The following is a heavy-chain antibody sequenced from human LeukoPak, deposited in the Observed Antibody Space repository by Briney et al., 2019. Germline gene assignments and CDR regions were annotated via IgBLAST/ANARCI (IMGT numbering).Heavy chain of an antibody. J-gene: IGHJ5*02. Sequence: PSQTLSLTCTVSGGSISSGSYYWSWIRQPAGKGLEWIGRIYTSGSTNYNPSLKSRVTISVDTSKNQFSLKLSSVTAADTAVYYCARAAGYCSSTSCYGNYNWFDPWGQGTLVTVPS. CDR3: ARAAGYCSSTSCYGNYNWFDP. V-gene: IGHV4-61*02. D-gene: IGHD2-2*01. CDR1: GGSISSGSYY. CDR2: IYTSGST.